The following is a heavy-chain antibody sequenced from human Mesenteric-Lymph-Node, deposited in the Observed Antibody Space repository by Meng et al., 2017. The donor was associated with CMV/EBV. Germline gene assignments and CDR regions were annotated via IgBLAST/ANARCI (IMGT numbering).Heavy chain of an antibody. CDR1: GDSISDYY. J-gene: IGHJ4*02. CDR3: ARNRGCDY. Sequence: GSLRLSCTVSGDSISDYYWSWIRQPPGKGLEWIGYIYYSGNTNYNPSLTSRVTISVDTSKNQFSLKLSSVTAADTAVYYCARNRGCDYWGQGTLVTVSS. V-gene: IGHV4-59*01. CDR2: IYYSGNT. D-gene: IGHD3-16*01.